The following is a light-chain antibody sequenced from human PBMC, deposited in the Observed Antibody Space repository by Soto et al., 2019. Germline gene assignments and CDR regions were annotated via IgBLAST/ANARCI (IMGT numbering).Light chain of an antibody. V-gene: IGLV2-14*01. Sequence: QSVLTQHASVSGSLGQSITISCTGTSSDIGGYKYVSWYQQHPGKAPKLIIFEVSNRPSGVSDRFSGSNSGNTASLTISGLQAEDEADYYCTSYSRYRVLVFGGGTKVTAL. CDR3: TSYSRYRVLV. CDR1: SSDIGGYKY. J-gene: IGLJ3*02. CDR2: EVS.